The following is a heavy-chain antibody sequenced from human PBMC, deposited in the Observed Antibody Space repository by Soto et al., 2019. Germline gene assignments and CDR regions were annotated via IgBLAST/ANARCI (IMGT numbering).Heavy chain of an antibody. J-gene: IGHJ3*01. Sequence: QITLKESGPTLVKPTQTLTLTCTFSGFSLSADGVGVGWIRQPPGKALEWLALIYWDDDKRYRPSLKSRLTITKDTSKSQGVLTMTNMDPVDTAAYYCAHAYGGTSWPNDAFDVWGQGTVVTGSS. CDR1: GFSLSADGVG. CDR3: AHAYGGTSWPNDAFDV. D-gene: IGHD2-2*01. CDR2: IYWDDDK. V-gene: IGHV2-5*02.